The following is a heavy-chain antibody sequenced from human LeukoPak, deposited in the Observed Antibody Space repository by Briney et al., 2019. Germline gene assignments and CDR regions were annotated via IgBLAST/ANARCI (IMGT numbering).Heavy chain of an antibody. CDR1: GYTFTSYD. CDR3: ARDLFGYCSGGSCDGY. Sequence: GASVKVSCKASGYTFTSYDINWVRQATGQGLEWMGWMNPNSGNTGYAQKFQGRVTMTRNTSISTAYMELSSLRSEDTAVYYCARDLFGYCSGGSCDGYWGQGTLVTVSS. D-gene: IGHD2-15*01. V-gene: IGHV1-8*01. CDR2: MNPNSGNT. J-gene: IGHJ4*02.